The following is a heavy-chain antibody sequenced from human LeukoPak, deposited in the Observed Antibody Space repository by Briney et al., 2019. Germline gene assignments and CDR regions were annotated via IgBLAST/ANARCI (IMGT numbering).Heavy chain of an antibody. J-gene: IGHJ3*02. CDR1: GGSISSYY. D-gene: IGHD2-2*01. CDR2: IYTSGST. V-gene: IGHV4-4*07. CDR3: ASAYCSSTSCPGGIYAFDI. Sequence: NTSETLSLTCTVSGGSISSYYWSWIRQPAGKGLEWIGRIYTSGSTNYNPSLKSRVTMSVDTSKNQFSLKLSSVTAADTAVYYCASAYCSSTSCPGGIYAFDIWGQGTMVTVSS.